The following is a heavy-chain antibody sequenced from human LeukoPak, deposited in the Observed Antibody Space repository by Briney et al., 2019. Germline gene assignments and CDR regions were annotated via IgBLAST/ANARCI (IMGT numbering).Heavy chain of an antibody. Sequence: GGSLRLSCAASALRFSSFAMTWVRQVPGKGLEWVSGIHGSGETTYYADSVKGRFTISRDNSREMLYLQMNSLRVEDTAVYYCAKDPNGDYVGAFDSWGQGIMVTVSS. CDR3: AKDPNGDYVGAFDS. D-gene: IGHD4-17*01. CDR2: IHGSGETT. J-gene: IGHJ3*02. V-gene: IGHV3-23*01. CDR1: ALRFSSFA.